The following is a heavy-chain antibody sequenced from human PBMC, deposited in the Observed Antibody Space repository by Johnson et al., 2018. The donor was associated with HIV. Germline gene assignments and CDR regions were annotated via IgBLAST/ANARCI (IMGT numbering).Heavy chain of an antibody. V-gene: IGHV3-30*18. D-gene: IGHD1-26*01. CDR3: AKDPVGATWAFDI. CDR2: ISYDGSNK. Sequence: VQLVESGGGLVQPGGSLRLSCAASGFTVSSNYMSWVRQAPGKGLEWVAVISYDGSNKYYADSVKGRFTISRDNSKNTLYLQMNSLRAEDTAVYYCAKDPVGATWAFDIWGQGTMVTVSS. J-gene: IGHJ3*02. CDR1: GFTVSSNY.